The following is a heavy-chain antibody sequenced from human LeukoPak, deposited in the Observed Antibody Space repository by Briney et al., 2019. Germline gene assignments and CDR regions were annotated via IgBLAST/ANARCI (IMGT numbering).Heavy chain of an antibody. J-gene: IGHJ4*02. CDR1: GYTFTGYY. CDR2: INPNSGGT. CDR3: ARGARDYYDSSGYYTY. Sequence: ASVKVSCKASGYTFTGYYMHWVRQAPGQGLEWMGRINPNSGGTNYAQKFQGRVTMNRDTSISTAYMELSRLRSDDTAVYYCARGARDYYDSSGYYTYWGQGTLVTVSS. V-gene: IGHV1-2*06. D-gene: IGHD3-22*01.